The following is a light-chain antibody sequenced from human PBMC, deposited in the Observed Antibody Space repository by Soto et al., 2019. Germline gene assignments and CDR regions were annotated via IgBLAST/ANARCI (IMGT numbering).Light chain of an antibody. V-gene: IGLV2-11*01. CDR1: SSDVGSYNY. J-gene: IGLJ1*01. Sequence: QSALTQPRSVSGSPGQSVTISCTGTSSDVGSYNYVSWYQQHPGKAPKLMIYDVTGRPSGVADRFSGSKSGDTASLTISGLQADDEADYYCCSFAGTFTYVFGSGTKLTV. CDR3: CSFAGTFTYV. CDR2: DVT.